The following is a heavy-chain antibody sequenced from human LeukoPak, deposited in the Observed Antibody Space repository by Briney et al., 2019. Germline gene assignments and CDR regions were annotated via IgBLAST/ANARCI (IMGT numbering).Heavy chain of an antibody. J-gene: IGHJ6*02. V-gene: IGHV3-30*18. CDR3: AKAAVALDV. D-gene: IGHD6-19*01. Sequence: GGSLRLSCAASGFTLSSYGMHWVRQAPGKGLEWVAVISYDGSNKYYADSVKGRFTSSRDNSKNTLYLQMNSLRAEDTAVYYCAKAAVALDVWGQGTTVTVSS. CDR2: ISYDGSNK. CDR1: GFTLSSYG.